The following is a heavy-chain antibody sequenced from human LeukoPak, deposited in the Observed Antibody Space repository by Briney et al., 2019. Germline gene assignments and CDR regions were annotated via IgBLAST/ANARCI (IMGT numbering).Heavy chain of an antibody. CDR2: ISYVGGDK. CDR1: GLSLSNYA. V-gene: IGHV3-30*03. J-gene: IGHJ4*02. Sequence: PGTSLRLSCAASGLSLSNYAIHWVRQAPGKGLEWVALISYVGGDKYYADSVKGRFTISRDSSTNTLYLQMNSLTTEDTAVYYCATSRIVVAFDYWGQGTLVTVSS. D-gene: IGHD3-22*01. CDR3: ATSRIVVAFDY.